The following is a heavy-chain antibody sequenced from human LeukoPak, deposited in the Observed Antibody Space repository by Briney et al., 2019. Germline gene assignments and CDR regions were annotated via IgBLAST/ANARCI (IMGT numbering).Heavy chain of an antibody. CDR2: ISSSGSTI. J-gene: IGHJ4*02. CDR3: ARDVVDFWSGYSHYFDY. Sequence: GGSPRLSRAASGFTFSDYYMSWIRQAPGKGLEWVSYISSSGSTIYYADSVKGRFTISRDNAKNSLYLQMNSLRAEDTAVYYCARDVVDFWSGYSHYFDYWGQGTLVTVSS. D-gene: IGHD3-3*01. V-gene: IGHV3-11*01. CDR1: GFTFSDYY.